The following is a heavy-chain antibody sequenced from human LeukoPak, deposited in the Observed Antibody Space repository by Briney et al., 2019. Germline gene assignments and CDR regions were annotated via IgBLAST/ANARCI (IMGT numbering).Heavy chain of an antibody. V-gene: IGHV4-61*01. Sequence: SETLSLTCTVSGGSVSSSSYYWAWIRQPPGKGLEWIAYLSHSGSSDSNPSLTSRVTTLVDTSKNQFSLKLTSVTAADTAVYYCARARYANAWYAFDIWGHGTMVTVSS. D-gene: IGHD2-2*01. CDR1: GGSVSSSSYY. J-gene: IGHJ3*02. CDR3: ARARYANAWYAFDI. CDR2: LSHSGSS.